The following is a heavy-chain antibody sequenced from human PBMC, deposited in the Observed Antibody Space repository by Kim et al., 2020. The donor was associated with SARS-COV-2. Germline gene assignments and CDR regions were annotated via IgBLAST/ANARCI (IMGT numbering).Heavy chain of an antibody. D-gene: IGHD2-21*02. CDR3: ARGEIPLHCGGDCLPYYYGMDV. CDR2: IGTAGDP. V-gene: IGHV3-13*05. J-gene: IGHJ6*02. CDR1: GFTFSSYD. Sequence: GGSLRLSCAASGFTFSSYDMHWVRQATGKGLEWVSAIGTAGDPYYPGSVKGRFTISRENAKNSLYLQMNSLRAGDTAVYYCARGEIPLHCGGDCLPYYYGMDVWGQGTTVTVSS.